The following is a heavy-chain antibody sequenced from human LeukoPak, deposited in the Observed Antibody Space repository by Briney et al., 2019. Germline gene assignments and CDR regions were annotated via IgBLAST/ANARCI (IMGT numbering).Heavy chain of an antibody. V-gene: IGHV3-7*02. CDR3: ARQAYNAFDI. Sequence: PGGSLRLSCAASGFTFNNYWMNWVRQAPGKGLEWVANIKQDGSEKYYVDSVKGRFTISRDNAKNSLYLQMNSLRAEDTAVYYCARQAYNAFDIWGQGTMVTVSS. CDR2: IKQDGSEK. CDR1: GFTFNNYW. D-gene: IGHD2-21*01. J-gene: IGHJ3*02.